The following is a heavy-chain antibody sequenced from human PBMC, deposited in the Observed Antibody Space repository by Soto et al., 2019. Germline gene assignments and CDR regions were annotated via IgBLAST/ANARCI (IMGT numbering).Heavy chain of an antibody. CDR1: GGSITNTNW. Sequence: QVQLQESGPGLVKPSGTLSLTCDVSGGSITNTNWWSWVRQSPGKGLEWIGEIYYSGTTKYNPSLKSRVRISVNKSKKQVSLNLMSVTAADTAMYYCARTNYYNCGCLDSWGQGTLVTVS. D-gene: IGHD2-21*01. J-gene: IGHJ4*02. V-gene: IGHV4-4*02. CDR2: IYYSGTT. CDR3: ARTNYYNCGCLDS.